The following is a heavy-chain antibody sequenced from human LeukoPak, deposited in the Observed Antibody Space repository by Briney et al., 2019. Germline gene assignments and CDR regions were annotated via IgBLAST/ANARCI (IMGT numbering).Heavy chain of an antibody. Sequence: KPSETLSLTCTVSGGSVSAFYWSWIRQPPGKGLQWIGYVSYTGSTNHTGSTNYNPSLKSRVNVSVDTSNNQFSLKLSSLTAADTAVYFCARNHVATIYGKFGYWGQGTLVTVSS. CDR3: ARNHVATIYGKFGY. CDR2: VSYTGSTNHTGST. V-gene: IGHV4-59*02. J-gene: IGHJ4*02. CDR1: GGSVSAFY. D-gene: IGHD5-12*01.